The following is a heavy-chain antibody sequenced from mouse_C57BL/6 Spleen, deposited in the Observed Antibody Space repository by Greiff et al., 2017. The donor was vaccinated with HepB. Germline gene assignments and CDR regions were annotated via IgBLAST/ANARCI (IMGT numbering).Heavy chain of an antibody. V-gene: IGHV14-2*01. CDR3: AGGAITTVVATDFDV. Sequence: VQLQQSGAELVKPGASVKLSCTASGFNIKDYYMHWVKQRTEQGLEWIGRIDPEDGETKYAPKFQGKATITADTSSNTAYLQLSSLTSEDTAVYYCAGGAITTVVATDFDVWGTGTTVTVSS. CDR1: GFNIKDYY. CDR2: IDPEDGET. J-gene: IGHJ1*03. D-gene: IGHD1-1*01.